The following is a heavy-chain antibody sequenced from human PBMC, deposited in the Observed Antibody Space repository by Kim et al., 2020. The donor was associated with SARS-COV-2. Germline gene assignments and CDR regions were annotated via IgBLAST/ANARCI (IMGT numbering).Heavy chain of an antibody. CDR3: AGHRRAIFGVVKRVYYYYYMDV. V-gene: IGHV5-51*01. CDR2: IYPGDSDT. J-gene: IGHJ6*03. D-gene: IGHD3-3*02. CDR1: GYSFTSYW. Sequence: GESLQISCKGSGYSFTSYWIGWVRQMPGKGLEWMGIIYPGDSDTRYSPSFQGQVTISADKSISTAYLQGSSLKASDTALYYCAGHRRAIFGVVKRVYYYYYMDVWGKGTTVTVSS.